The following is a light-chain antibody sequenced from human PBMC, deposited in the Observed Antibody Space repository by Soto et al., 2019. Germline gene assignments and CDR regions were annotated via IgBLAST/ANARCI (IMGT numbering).Light chain of an antibody. CDR1: QSLLHSNGYNY. CDR2: LGS. J-gene: IGKJ1*01. Sequence: DIVMTQSPLSLPVTPGEPASISCRSSQSLLHSNGYNYLDWYLQKPGQSPQLLIYLGSNRASGVPDRFSGSGSGTDFTLKISRVEAEDVGVYYCMQALQTRWTFGQWTKVEIK. V-gene: IGKV2-28*01. CDR3: MQALQTRWT.